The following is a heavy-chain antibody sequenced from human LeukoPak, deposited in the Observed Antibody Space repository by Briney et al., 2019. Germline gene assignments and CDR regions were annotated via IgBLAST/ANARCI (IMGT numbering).Heavy chain of an antibody. J-gene: IGHJ2*01. Sequence: GRSLRLSCAASGFTFDDYAMHWVRQAPGKGPEWVSGISWNSGSIGYADSVKGRFTISRDNAKNSLYLQMNSLRAEDTAVYYCARTQDTHRAHWYFDLWGRGTLVTVSS. V-gene: IGHV3-9*01. CDR2: ISWNSGSI. D-gene: IGHD1-7*01. CDR3: ARTQDTHRAHWYFDL. CDR1: GFTFDDYA.